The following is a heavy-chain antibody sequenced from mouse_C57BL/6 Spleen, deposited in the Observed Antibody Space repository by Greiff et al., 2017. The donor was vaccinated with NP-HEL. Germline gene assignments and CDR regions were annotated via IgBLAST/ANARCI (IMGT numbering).Heavy chain of an antibody. CDR1: GYTFTGYW. Sequence: VQLQQSGAELMKPGASVKLSCKATGYTFTGYWIEWVKQRPGHGLEWIGEILPGSGSTNYNEKFKGKATFTADTSSNTAYMQRSSLTTEDAAIYYCARGDYYDYDQAWFAYWGQGTLVTVSA. CDR2: ILPGSGST. V-gene: IGHV1-9*01. D-gene: IGHD2-4*01. J-gene: IGHJ3*01. CDR3: ARGDYYDYDQAWFAY.